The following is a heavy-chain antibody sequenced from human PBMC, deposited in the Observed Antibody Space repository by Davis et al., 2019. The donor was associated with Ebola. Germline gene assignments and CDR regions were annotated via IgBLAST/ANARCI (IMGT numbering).Heavy chain of an antibody. CDR3: AKEIIAVAISRPFQH. CDR1: GFTFSSYS. J-gene: IGHJ1*01. V-gene: IGHV3-48*01. CDR2: ISSSSSTT. D-gene: IGHD6-19*01. Sequence: GGSLRLSCAASGFTFSSYSMNWVRQAPGKGLEWVSYISSSSSTTYYADSVKGRFTISRDNSKKTLYLQMNSLRAEDTAVYYCAKEIIAVAISRPFQHWGQGTLVTVSS.